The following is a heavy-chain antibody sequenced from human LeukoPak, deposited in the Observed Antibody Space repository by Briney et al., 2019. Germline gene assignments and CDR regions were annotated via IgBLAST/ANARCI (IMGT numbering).Heavy chain of an antibody. J-gene: IGHJ3*02. D-gene: IGHD4-17*01. V-gene: IGHV3-23*01. CDR3: AKIRLPGTVTGDGIDT. Sequence: GGSLRLSCAASGFIFSSYAMSWVRQAPGKGLEWVSSISASGANTYYADSVKGRFTISRDKSKNTLYLQMNTLRAEDTAVYYCAKIRLPGTVTGDGIDTWGQGTMATVSS. CDR2: ISASGANT. CDR1: GFIFSSYA.